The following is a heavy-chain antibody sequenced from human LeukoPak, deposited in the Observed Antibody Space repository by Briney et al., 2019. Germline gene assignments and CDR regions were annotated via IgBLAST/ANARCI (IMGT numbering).Heavy chain of an antibody. D-gene: IGHD3-10*01. CDR3: ARDSTGYYGSGSYFLSG. CDR1: GSTFSSYS. Sequence: GGSLRLSCAASGSTFSSYSMNWVRRAPGKGLEWVSYISSSSSTIYYADSVKGRFTISRDNAKNSLYLQMNSLRAEDTAVYYCARDSTGYYGSGSYFLSGWGQGTLVTVSS. CDR2: ISSSSSTI. J-gene: IGHJ4*02. V-gene: IGHV3-48*01.